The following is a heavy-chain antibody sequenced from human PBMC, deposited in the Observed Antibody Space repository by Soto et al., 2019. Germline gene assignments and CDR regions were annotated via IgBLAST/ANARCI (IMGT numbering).Heavy chain of an antibody. D-gene: IGHD3-22*01. J-gene: IGHJ4*02. CDR3: ARGSLYYYDRSGYPTGGPLDY. CDR2: IYSDGTT. CDR1: GFTVSSNY. Sequence: GGSLRLSCAASGFTVSSNYMIWVRQAPGKGLEWVSVIYSDGTTDYADSVKGRFTISRDNSKNTLFLQMNSLRAEDTAVYYCARGSLYYYDRSGYPTGGPLDYWGQGTLVTSPQ. V-gene: IGHV3-53*01.